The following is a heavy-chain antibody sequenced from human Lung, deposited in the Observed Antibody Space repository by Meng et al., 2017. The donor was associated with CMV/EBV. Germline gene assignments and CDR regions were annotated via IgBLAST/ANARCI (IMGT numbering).Heavy chain of an antibody. CDR2: IPYDGDKK. J-gene: IGHJ4*02. CDR3: ARVYYDSTNYYFSFGY. D-gene: IGHD3-22*01. V-gene: IGHV3-30*04. CDR1: GYSFGNYA. Sequence: SXKISXVGSGYSFGNYAMHWVRQAPGKGLEWVAVIPYDGDKKFYTDSVKGRFTISRDNSKNTLILQMNSLRTEDTAVYYCARVYYDSTNYYFSFGYWGQGTLVTVSS.